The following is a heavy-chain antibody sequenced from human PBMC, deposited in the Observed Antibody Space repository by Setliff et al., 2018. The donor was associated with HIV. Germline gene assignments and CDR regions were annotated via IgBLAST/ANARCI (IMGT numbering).Heavy chain of an antibody. J-gene: IGHJ6*03. D-gene: IGHD5-12*01. CDR2: INHSGST. CDR3: ARGATLLPGYSDRWEYFYVDV. Sequence: SETLSLTCAVYGGSFSEYYWSWIRQSPGKGLEWIGEINHSGSTHYNPPLKSRATISVYTSKNQFSLRLNSVTASDTAVYYCARGATLLPGYSDRWEYFYVDVWGKGTTVTVSS. V-gene: IGHV4-34*01. CDR1: GGSFSEYY.